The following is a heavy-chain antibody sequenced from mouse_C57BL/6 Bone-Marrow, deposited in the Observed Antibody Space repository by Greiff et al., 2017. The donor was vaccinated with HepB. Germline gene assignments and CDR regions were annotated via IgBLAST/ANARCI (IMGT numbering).Heavy chain of an antibody. CDR1: GYTFTSYW. J-gene: IGHJ2*01. CDR2: IDPETGGT. V-gene: IGHV1-62-3*01. D-gene: IGHD2-1*01. Sequence: QVQLQQPGAELVKPGASVKLSCKASGYTFTSYWMHWVKQRPGRGLEWIGRIDPETGGTAYNQKFKGKAILTADKSSSTAYMELRSLTSEDSAVYYCTRRDLLWDYWGQGTTLTVSS. CDR3: TRRDLLWDY.